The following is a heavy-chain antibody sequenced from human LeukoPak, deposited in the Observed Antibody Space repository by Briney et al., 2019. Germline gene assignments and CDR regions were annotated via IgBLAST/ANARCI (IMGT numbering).Heavy chain of an antibody. CDR1: GGSISSSSHS. V-gene: IGHV4-39*01. J-gene: IGHJ5*02. D-gene: IGHD1-1*01. CDR2: IYYTGRT. Sequence: PSETLSLTCTVSGGSISSSSHSWGWIRQPPGKGLEWTGTIYYTGRTYYNPSLESRLTISVDTSKNQFSLKLTSVTAADTAIYYCAQSLGSGNWIGNWFDPWGQGTLVTISS. CDR3: AQSLGSGNWIGNWFDP.